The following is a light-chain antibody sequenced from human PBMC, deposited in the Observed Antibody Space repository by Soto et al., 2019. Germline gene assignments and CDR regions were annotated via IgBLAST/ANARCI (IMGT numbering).Light chain of an antibody. Sequence: QAVVTQPPSVSAAPGQKVTISCSGSTSNIGNNYVAWYQQLPGAAPKLLISNNNERPSGIPDRFSGSKSGTSATLDITGLQTGDEADYYCATWDNSLKSGLFGGGTKVTVL. J-gene: IGLJ2*01. CDR3: ATWDNSLKSGL. CDR2: NNN. CDR1: TSNIGNNY. V-gene: IGLV1-51*01.